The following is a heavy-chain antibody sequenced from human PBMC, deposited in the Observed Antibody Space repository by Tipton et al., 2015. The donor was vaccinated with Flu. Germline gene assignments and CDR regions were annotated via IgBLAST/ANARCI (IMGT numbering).Heavy chain of an antibody. CDR2: IYSGGST. J-gene: IGHJ4*02. V-gene: IGHV3-53*01. CDR1: GFTVSSNY. D-gene: IGHD5-18*01. CDR3: ARSPRGYSYGIFDY. Sequence: SLRLSCAASGFTVSSNYMSWVRQAPGKGLEWVSVIYSGGSTYYADSVKGRFTISRDNAKNSLYLQMNSLRAEDTAVYYCARSPRGYSYGIFDYWGQGTLVTVSS.